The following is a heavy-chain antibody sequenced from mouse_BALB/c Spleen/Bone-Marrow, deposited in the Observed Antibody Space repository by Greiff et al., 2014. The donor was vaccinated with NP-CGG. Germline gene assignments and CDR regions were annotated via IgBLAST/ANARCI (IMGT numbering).Heavy chain of an antibody. V-gene: IGHV1S29*02. CDR1: GYTFTDYN. J-gene: IGHJ3*01. Sequence: VQLQQSGPELAKPGASVKISCKASGYTFTDYNMHWVKQSHGRSLEWIGYIYPYNGGTGYNQKFKSKATLTVDNSSSTAYMELRSLTSEDSAVYYCARGWLLSWFAYWGQGTLVTVSA. D-gene: IGHD2-3*01. CDR2: IYPYNGGT. CDR3: ARGWLLSWFAY.